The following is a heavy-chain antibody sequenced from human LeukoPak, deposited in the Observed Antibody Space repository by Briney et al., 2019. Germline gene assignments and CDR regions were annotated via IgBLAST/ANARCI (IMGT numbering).Heavy chain of an antibody. J-gene: IGHJ4*02. CDR3: AREGVGGGLDY. D-gene: IGHD2-15*01. Sequence: GGSLRLSCAASGFTFSSYAMSWVRQAPGTGLVWVSRIKTDGSYTEYADSVKGRFTVSRDNAKNTLSLQVNSLRAEDTAVYHCAREGVGGGLDYWGQGSLVTVSP. CDR1: GFTFSSYA. V-gene: IGHV3-74*03. CDR2: IKTDGSYT.